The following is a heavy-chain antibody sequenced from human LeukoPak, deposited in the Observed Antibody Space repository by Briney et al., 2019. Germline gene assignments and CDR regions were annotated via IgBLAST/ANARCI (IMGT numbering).Heavy chain of an antibody. V-gene: IGHV4-31*03. D-gene: IGHD2-2*01. CDR3: ARGWGSTPLGHYYYYYMDV. J-gene: IGHJ6*03. CDR2: IYYSGST. CDR1: GGSISSGGYY. Sequence: SETLSLTCTVSGGSISSGGYYWSWIRQHPGKGLEWIGYIYYSGSTYYNPSLKSRVTISVDTSKNQFSLKLSSVTAAGTAVYYCARGWGSTPLGHYYYYYMDVWGKGTTVTVSS.